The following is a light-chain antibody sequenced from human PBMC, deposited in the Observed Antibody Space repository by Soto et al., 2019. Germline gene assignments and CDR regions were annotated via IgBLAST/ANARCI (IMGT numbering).Light chain of an antibody. CDR2: GAY. CDR1: QRVSNNY. Sequence: EIVLTQSPGTLSLSPGERATLSCRASQRVSNNYLAWYQQKPGQAPRLLIFGAYNRAAGIPDRFIGSGSGTEFTLTVTSLQPEDFATYYCQHIDTFRLTFGGGTKVELK. CDR3: QHIDTFRLT. J-gene: IGKJ4*01. V-gene: IGKV3-20*01.